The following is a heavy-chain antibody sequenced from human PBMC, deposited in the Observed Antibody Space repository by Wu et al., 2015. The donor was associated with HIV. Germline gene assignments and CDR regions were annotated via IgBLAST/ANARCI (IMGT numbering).Heavy chain of an antibody. D-gene: IGHD2/OR15-2a*01. Sequence: QVQLVQSGTEVQEPGTSVRVSCRVSGYTFTSFNINWIRHAPGRGLEWVGWMNPKSGSAGFGRDFQGRVSMTKNNSISTAYMELSGLTSDDTAIYYCARVGVLLTSQNYWNNFQHWGQGTRVSVSS. CDR3: ARVGVLLTSQNYWNNFQH. V-gene: IGHV1-8*02. CDR2: MNPKSGSA. J-gene: IGHJ1*01. CDR1: GYTFTSFN.